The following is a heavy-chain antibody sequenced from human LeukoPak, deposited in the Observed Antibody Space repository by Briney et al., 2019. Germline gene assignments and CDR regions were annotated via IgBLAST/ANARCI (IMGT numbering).Heavy chain of an antibody. J-gene: IGHJ4*02. CDR3: ARDRWLDF. V-gene: IGHV4-59*01. Sequence: SETLSLTCTVSGASISSYYWSWVRQPPWEGLEWIGYIYYTGSTNYNPSLKSRVTLSVDTSKSQLSLNLRSVTAADTAVYYCARDRWLDFWGQGTLVTVSS. CDR1: GASISSYY. CDR2: IYYTGST. D-gene: IGHD6-19*01.